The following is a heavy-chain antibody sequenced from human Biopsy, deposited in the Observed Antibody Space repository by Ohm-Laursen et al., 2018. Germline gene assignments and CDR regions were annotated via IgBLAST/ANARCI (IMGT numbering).Heavy chain of an antibody. CDR1: GFTFNNYG. J-gene: IGHJ6*02. CDR2: IFYDGSNT. Sequence: SLRLSCTASGFTFNNYGMQWVRQAPGQGLEWVAFIFYDGSNTYYADSVKGRFTISRDNSRDTLYLQMSSLRAEDTAVYYCATSGAADSWGNYYGMDVWGQGTTVTVSS. CDR3: ATSGAADSWGNYYGMDV. D-gene: IGHD3-16*01. V-gene: IGHV3-30*03.